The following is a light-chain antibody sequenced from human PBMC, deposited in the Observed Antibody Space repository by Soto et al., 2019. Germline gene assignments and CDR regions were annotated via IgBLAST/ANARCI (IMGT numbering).Light chain of an antibody. CDR2: GAS. CDR3: QQYNNWPPIT. J-gene: IGKJ5*01. CDR1: QSVSSN. Sequence: IVLTQSPGTLSLSPGDRATLYCRASQSVSSNHLAWYQKKPGQAPKLIIYGASTRATGIPARFSGSGSGTEFTLTISSLQSEDFAAYYCQQYNNWPPITFGQGTRLEIK. V-gene: IGKV3-15*01.